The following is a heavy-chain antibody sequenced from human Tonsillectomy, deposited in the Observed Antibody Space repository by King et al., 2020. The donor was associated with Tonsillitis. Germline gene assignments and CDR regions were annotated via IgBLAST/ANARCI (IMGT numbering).Heavy chain of an antibody. V-gene: IGHV3-21*01. Sequence: VQLVESGGGLVKPGGSLRLSCAASGFTFSDTSKNVVRRAPGKGLEWVSYISRSGSHIFYAESVKGRFTISRDNSKNSLYLQMNSLRDEDTAVYYCESNLIAVDVPYWGQGTLVTVSS. CDR1: GFTFSDTS. J-gene: IGHJ4*02. D-gene: IGHD6-19*01. CDR2: ISRSGSHI. CDR3: ESNLIAVDVPY.